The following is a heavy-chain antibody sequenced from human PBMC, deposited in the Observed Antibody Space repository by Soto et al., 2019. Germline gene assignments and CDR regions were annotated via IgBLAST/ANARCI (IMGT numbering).Heavy chain of an antibody. J-gene: IGHJ6*02. CDR1: GGPMSNYY. Sequence: SETLSLTCTISGGPMSNYYCSWFRQPPGKGLEWIGDINHSGSTNYNPSLKSRVTISVDTSKNQFPLKLSSVTAADTAVYYCARARYCSSTSCFLYYYYGMDVWGQGTTVTVSS. CDR2: INHSGST. CDR3: ARARYCSSTSCFLYYYYGMDV. V-gene: IGHV4-59*12. D-gene: IGHD2-2*01.